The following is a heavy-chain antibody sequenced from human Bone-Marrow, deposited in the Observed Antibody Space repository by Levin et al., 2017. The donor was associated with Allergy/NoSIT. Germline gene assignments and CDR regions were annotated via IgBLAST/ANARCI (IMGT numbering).Heavy chain of an antibody. V-gene: IGHV4-34*01. J-gene: IGHJ5*02. CDR1: GGSFSGYY. Sequence: KSSETLSLTCAVYGGSFSGYYWSWIRQPPGKGLEWIGEINHSGSTNYNPSLKSRVTISVDTSKNQFSLKLSSVTAADTAVYYCARAGKAGYYDSSGYHSNWFDPWGQGTLVTVSS. CDR3: ARAGKAGYYDSSGYHSNWFDP. D-gene: IGHD3-22*01. CDR2: INHSGST.